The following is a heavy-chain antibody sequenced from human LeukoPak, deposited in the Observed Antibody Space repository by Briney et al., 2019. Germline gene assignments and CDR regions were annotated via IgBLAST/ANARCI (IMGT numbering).Heavy chain of an antibody. CDR2: IIPIFGTA. CDR3: ASIAVAGKDY. Sequence: GASVKVSCKASGGTFSSYAISWVRQAPGEALEWMGGIIPIFGTANYAQKFQGRVTITADESTSTAYMELSSLRSEDTAVYYCASIAVAGKDYWGQGTLVTVSS. D-gene: IGHD6-19*01. J-gene: IGHJ4*02. V-gene: IGHV1-69*13. CDR1: GGTFSSYA.